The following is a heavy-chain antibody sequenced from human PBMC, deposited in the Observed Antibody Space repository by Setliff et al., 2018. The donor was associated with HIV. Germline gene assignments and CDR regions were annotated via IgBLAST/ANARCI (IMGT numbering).Heavy chain of an antibody. J-gene: IGHJ4*02. CDR3: VRSGIILGITPWY. CDR2: TKQDGSET. V-gene: IGHV3-7*01. D-gene: IGHD3-22*01. Sequence: GGSLRLSCAASGFTFSNYWMTWVRQTPGKGLEWVANTKQDGSETYYLDSVRGRFTISRDNAKGALYLQMNSLRAEDTAMYYCVRSGIILGITPWYWGQGTLVTVSS. CDR1: GFTFSNYW.